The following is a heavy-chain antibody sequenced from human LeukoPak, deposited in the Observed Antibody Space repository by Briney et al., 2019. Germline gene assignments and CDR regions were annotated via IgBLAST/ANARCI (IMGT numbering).Heavy chain of an antibody. CDR1: GYSFTNYW. CDR3: ALKSRGYCSGGRCYIGY. CDR2: IYPGDSDT. Sequence: GESLKISCKGSGYSFTNYWIGCVRQMPGKGLEWMGIIYPGDSDTRYSPSFQGQVTISADKSISTAYLQWSSLRASDSAMYYCALKSRGYCSGGRCYIGYWGQGTLVTVSS. J-gene: IGHJ4*02. D-gene: IGHD2-15*01. V-gene: IGHV5-51*01.